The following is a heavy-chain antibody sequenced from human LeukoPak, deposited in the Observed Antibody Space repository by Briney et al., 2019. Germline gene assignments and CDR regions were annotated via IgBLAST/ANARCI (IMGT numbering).Heavy chain of an antibody. Sequence: PGGSLRLSCAASGFTFSSYWMHWVRQAPGKGLVWVSRINSDGSSTSYADSVKGRFTISRDNAKNTLYLQMNSLRAEDTAVYYCARVPRRYRYPSPPDYWGQGTLVTVSS. CDR2: INSDGSST. D-gene: IGHD5-18*01. CDR1: GFTFSSYW. J-gene: IGHJ4*02. V-gene: IGHV3-74*01. CDR3: ARVPRRYRYPSPPDY.